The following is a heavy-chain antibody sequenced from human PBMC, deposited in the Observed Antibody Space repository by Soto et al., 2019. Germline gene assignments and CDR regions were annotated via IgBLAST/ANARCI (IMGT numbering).Heavy chain of an antibody. J-gene: IGHJ4*02. CDR3: AKDSPSYTTSPFYFDS. Sequence: GGSLKLSCAAFGFDFNKYAMTWVRQAPGKGLQWVSSITSNGDSTYYADSVKGRFTTSRDNSKNTLYLQMNSLRADDTAVFYCAKDSPSYTTSPFYFDSWGQGTLVTVSS. V-gene: IGHV3-23*01. CDR1: GFDFNKYA. D-gene: IGHD2-2*02. CDR2: ITSNGDST.